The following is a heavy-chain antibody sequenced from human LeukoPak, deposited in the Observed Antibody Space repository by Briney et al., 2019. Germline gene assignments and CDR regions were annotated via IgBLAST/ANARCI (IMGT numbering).Heavy chain of an antibody. Sequence: GESLRLSCAASGFTVSSNYMSWVRQAPGKGLEWVARIKTKSGGGATDYAAPVKGRFTISRDDSKNALYLQMNSLKTEDTAVYYCTTAGSAWGQGTLVTVSS. CDR2: IKTKSGGGAT. V-gene: IGHV3-15*01. CDR3: TTAGSA. CDR1: GFTVSSNY. D-gene: IGHD2-15*01. J-gene: IGHJ1*01.